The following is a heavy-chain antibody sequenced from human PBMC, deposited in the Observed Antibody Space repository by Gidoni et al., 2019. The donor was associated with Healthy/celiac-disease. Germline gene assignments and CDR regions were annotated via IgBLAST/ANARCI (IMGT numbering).Heavy chain of an antibody. J-gene: IGHJ6*03. CDR3: AKATVPAAIYYYYYYMDV. V-gene: IGHV3-30*18. Sequence: YGSYGMHWVRQAPGKGLEWVAVISYDGSNKYYADSVKGRFTISRDNSKNTLYLRMNSLRAEDTAVYYCAKATVPAAIYYYYYYMDVWGKGTTVTVSS. CDR1: YGSYG. CDR2: ISYDGSNK. D-gene: IGHD2-2*01.